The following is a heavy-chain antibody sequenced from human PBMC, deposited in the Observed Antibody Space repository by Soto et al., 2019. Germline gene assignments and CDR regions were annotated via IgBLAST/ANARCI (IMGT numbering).Heavy chain of an antibody. V-gene: IGHV3-48*02. Sequence: EVQLVESGGGLVQPGGSLRLSCEVSGFTFSIHAMNWVRQAPGKGLEWVAYIHGTRSIIYYADSVKGRFTISRDNAKNSLFLQMVSLRDEDTSVYYCARDARNADYDYWGQGTVVTVSS. J-gene: IGHJ4*02. D-gene: IGHD3-16*01. CDR1: GFTFSIHA. CDR2: IHGTRSII. CDR3: ARDARNADYDY.